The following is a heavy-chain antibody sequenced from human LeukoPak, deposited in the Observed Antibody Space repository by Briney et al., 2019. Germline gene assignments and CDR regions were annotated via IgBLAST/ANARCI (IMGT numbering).Heavy chain of an antibody. Sequence: GSLRLSCAASGFTFSSYGMHWVRQAPGKGLEWVAVISYDGSNKYYADSVKGRFTISRDNSKNTLYLRMNSLRAEDTAVYYCAKDLRSSGYNGSDYWGQGTLVTVSS. CDR3: AKDLRSSGYNGSDY. CDR2: ISYDGSNK. J-gene: IGHJ4*02. D-gene: IGHD3-22*01. V-gene: IGHV3-30*18. CDR1: GFTFSSYG.